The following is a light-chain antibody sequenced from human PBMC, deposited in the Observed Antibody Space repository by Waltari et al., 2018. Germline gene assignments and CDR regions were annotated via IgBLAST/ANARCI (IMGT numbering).Light chain of an antibody. CDR1: RDIDNY. CDR2: DAS. J-gene: IGKJ3*01. CDR3: QEYSSFPPGFS. Sequence: DVQMTKSPSSLSASVGDSVTIPCRAIRDIDNYLNWYQQKPGDAPKLLIYDASNLQTGVTSRFSGSGSGTEVIFTISSLQPEDLGTYYCQEYSSFPPGFSFGPGT. V-gene: IGKV1-33*01.